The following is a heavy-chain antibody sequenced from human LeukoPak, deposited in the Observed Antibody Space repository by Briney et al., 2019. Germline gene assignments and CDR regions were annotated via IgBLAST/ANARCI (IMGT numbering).Heavy chain of an antibody. CDR2: IYPDDSDT. CDR1: GYIFANYW. CDR3: GRHQHSGSYGAFDI. D-gene: IGHD1-26*01. V-gene: IGHV5-51*01. J-gene: IGHJ3*02. Sequence: GESLKISCKGSGYIFANYWIAWVRQMPGKGLEWMGIIYPDDSDTRYSPSFQGQVTISADKSITTAYLQWSSLKASDTAMYYCGRHQHSGSYGAFDIWGQGTMVTVSS.